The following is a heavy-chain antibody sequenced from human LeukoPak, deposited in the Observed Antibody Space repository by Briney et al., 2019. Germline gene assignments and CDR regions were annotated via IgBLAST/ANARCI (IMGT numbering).Heavy chain of an antibody. CDR1: GFTFSSYG. V-gene: IGHV3-33*01. Sequence: GRSLRLSCAASGFTFSSYGMHWVRQAPGKGLEWVALIWYDGSNKYYADSVKGRFTISRDNSKNTLYLQMTSLRAEDTAVYYCAREYYDSNGYYSYYFDYWGQGTLLTVSS. CDR3: AREYYDSNGYYSYYFDY. J-gene: IGHJ4*02. CDR2: IWYDGSNK. D-gene: IGHD3-22*01.